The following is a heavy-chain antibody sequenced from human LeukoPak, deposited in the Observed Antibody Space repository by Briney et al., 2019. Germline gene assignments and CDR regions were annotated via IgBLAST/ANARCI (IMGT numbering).Heavy chain of an antibody. J-gene: IGHJ2*01. Sequence: PSETLSLTCTVSGGSISSGDYYWSWIRQPPGKGLERIGYIYYSGSTYYNPSLKSRVTISVDTSKNQFSLKLSSVTAADTAVYYCARGAGLRWYFDLWGRGTLVTVSS. CDR1: GGSISSGDYY. CDR2: IYYSGST. D-gene: IGHD4-17*01. CDR3: ARGAGLRWYFDL. V-gene: IGHV4-30-4*08.